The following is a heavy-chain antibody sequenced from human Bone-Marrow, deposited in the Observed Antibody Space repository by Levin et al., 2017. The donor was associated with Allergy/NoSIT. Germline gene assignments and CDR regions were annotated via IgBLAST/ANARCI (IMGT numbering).Heavy chain of an antibody. CDR2: ISAYNGNT. V-gene: IGHV1-18*01. CDR1: GYTFTSYG. Sequence: ASVKVSCKASGYTFTSYGISWVRQAPGQGLEWMGWISAYNGNTNYAQKLQGRVTMTTDTSTSTAYMELRSLRSDDTAVYYCARDFYCSSTSCYAYYGMDVWGQGTTVTVSS. D-gene: IGHD2-2*01. J-gene: IGHJ6*02. CDR3: ARDFYCSSTSCYAYYGMDV.